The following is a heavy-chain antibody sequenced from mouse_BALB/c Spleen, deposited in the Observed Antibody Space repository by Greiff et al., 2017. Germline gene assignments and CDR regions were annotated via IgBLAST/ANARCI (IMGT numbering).Heavy chain of an antibody. CDR1: GYAFSSYW. CDR3: ARSGLRRGMDY. D-gene: IGHD3-1*01. J-gene: IGHJ4*01. V-gene: IGHV1-80*01. CDR2: IYPGDGDT. Sequence: QVQLKQSGAELVRPGSSVKISCKASGYAFSSYWMNWVKQRPGQGLEWIGQIYPGDGDTNYNGKFKGKATLTADKSSSTAYMQLSSLTSEDSAVYFCARSGLRRGMDYWGQGTSVTVSS.